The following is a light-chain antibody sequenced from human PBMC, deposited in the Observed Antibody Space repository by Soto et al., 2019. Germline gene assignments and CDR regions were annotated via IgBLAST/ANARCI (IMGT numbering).Light chain of an antibody. V-gene: IGKV1-5*01. CDR3: QQYNSYPYT. CDR1: QSISTW. CDR2: DAS. Sequence: DIQMTQSPSTLSASVGDRVTITCRASQSISTWLAWYQQRPGKAPKFLIYDASSLESGVPSRFSGSGSGTEFTLTISTLQPDDFATYYCQQYNSYPYTFGQGTKLEIK. J-gene: IGKJ2*01.